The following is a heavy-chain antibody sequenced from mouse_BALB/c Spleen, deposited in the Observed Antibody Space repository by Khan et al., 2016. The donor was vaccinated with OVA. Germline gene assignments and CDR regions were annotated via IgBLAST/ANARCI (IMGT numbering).Heavy chain of an antibody. CDR1: GFNIKDTY. CDR2: IAPANGNT. J-gene: IGHJ1*01. CDR3: ARPSYDPRDFEV. Sequence: VQLQQSGAELVKPGASVKLSCTASGFNIKDTYLHWVKQRPEQGLEWIGRIAPANGNTQYDPKFQGKATITSDTSSATAYLQLNSLTSEDPAVYYCARPSYDPRDFEVWGAGTTVTVSS. V-gene: IGHV14-3*02. D-gene: IGHD2-3*01.